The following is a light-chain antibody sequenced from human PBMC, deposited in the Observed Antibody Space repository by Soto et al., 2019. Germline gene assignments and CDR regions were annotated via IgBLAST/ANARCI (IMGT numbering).Light chain of an antibody. J-gene: IGLJ3*02. CDR3: AAWDDTLNEWV. CDR1: SSNIGASS. V-gene: IGLV1-44*01. Sequence: QSALAQPPSASGTPGQRVSISCSGSSSNIGASSVNWYQHVPRAAPQLLIYSDDQRPSEVPDRFSGSKSGTSASLAISGLRSDDEGDYYCAAWDDTLNEWVFGGGTKLTVL. CDR2: SDD.